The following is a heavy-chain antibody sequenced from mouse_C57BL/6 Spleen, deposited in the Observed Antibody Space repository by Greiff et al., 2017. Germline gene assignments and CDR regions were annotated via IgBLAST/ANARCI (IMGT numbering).Heavy chain of an antibody. Sequence: EVKVVESGGGLVQPGGSLSLSCAASGFTFTDYYMSWVRQPPGKALEWLGFIRNKANGYTTEYSASVKGPFTISRDNSQSILYLQMNALRAEDSATYYCARYDYDVGAYWGQGTTLTVSS. D-gene: IGHD2-4*01. V-gene: IGHV7-3*01. CDR1: GFTFTDYY. CDR2: IRNKANGYTT. CDR3: ARYDYDVGAY. J-gene: IGHJ2*01.